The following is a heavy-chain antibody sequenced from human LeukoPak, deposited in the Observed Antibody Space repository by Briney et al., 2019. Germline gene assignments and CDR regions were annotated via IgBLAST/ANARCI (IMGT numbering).Heavy chain of an antibody. CDR1: GGSISSSNW. CDR3: ARVAVIAAAGNTFDI. Sequence: SGTLSLTCAVSGGSISSSNWWSWVRPPPGKGLEWIGEIYHSGSTNYNPSLKSRVTMSVDKSKNQFSLKVSSVTAADTAMFYCARVAVIAAAGNTFDIWGQGTMVTVSS. CDR2: IYHSGST. V-gene: IGHV4-4*02. J-gene: IGHJ3*02. D-gene: IGHD6-13*01.